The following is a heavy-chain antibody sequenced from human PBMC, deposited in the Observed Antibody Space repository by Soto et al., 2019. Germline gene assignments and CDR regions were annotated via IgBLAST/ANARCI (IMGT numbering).Heavy chain of an antibody. CDR1: GFTFSSYA. V-gene: IGHV3-23*01. J-gene: IGHJ4*02. CDR3: AAAPPGSGKTFDY. Sequence: PGGSLRLSCAASGFTFSSYAMSWVRQAPGKGLEWVSAISGSGGSTYYADSVKGRFTISRDNSKNTLYLQMNSLRSEDTAVYYCAAAPPGSGKTFDYWGQGTLVTVSS. CDR2: ISGSGGST. D-gene: IGHD3-10*01.